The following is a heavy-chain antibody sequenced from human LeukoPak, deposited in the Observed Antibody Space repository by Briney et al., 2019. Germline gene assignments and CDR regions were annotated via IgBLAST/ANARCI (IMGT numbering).Heavy chain of an antibody. V-gene: IGHV3-74*01. CDR2: INPDGSYT. CDR3: ARVLLGYCSGGSCYGEDY. J-gene: IGHJ4*02. Sequence: GGSLRLSCAASGFTLSNYWMSWVRQAPGKGLVWVSRINPDGSYTAYADSVKGRFTISRDNAKNSLYLQMNSLRAEDTAVYYCARVLLGYCSGGSCYGEDYWGQGTLVTVSS. CDR1: GFTLSNYW. D-gene: IGHD2-15*01.